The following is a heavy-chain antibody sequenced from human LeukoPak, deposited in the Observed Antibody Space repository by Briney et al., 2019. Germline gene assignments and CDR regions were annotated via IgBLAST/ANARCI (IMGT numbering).Heavy chain of an antibody. CDR2: INQDGSEK. D-gene: IGHD6-13*01. CDR3: AGDPPQEIAAAGDY. Sequence: GGSLRLSCAASGFTFSSYWMSWVRQAPGKGLEWVANINQDGSEKYYVDSVKGRFTISRDNAKNSLYLQMNSLRAEDTAVYYCAGDPPQEIAAAGDYWGQGTLVTVSS. CDR1: GFTFSSYW. V-gene: IGHV3-7*01. J-gene: IGHJ4*02.